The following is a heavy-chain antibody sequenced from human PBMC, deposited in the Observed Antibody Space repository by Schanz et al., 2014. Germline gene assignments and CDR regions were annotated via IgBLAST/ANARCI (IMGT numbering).Heavy chain of an antibody. J-gene: IGHJ4*02. CDR3: ARGSTENMIRGELDY. D-gene: IGHD3-10*01. Sequence: QVQLVQSGTEVKKPGASVKVSCKASGYTFTNFYIHWVRQAPGQGLEWMGIINPIGGSTTYAQKLRGAVTLTTDTSTDTAYLELTSLRSEGTAVYYCARGSTENMIRGELDYWGQGTLVTVAS. CDR2: INPIGGST. V-gene: IGHV1-46*03. CDR1: GYTFTNFY.